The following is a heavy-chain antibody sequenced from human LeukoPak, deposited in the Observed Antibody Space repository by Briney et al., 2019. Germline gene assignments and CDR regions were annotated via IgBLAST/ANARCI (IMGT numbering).Heavy chain of an antibody. CDR2: IYYSGNT. CDR3: ARERYCGGGTCYHLFDN. V-gene: IGHV4-31*03. CDR1: GGSISSGGYY. Sequence: SETLSLTCSVSGGSISSGGYYWSWIRQLPGKGLEWIGYIYYSGNTYYNPSLKSGVTISVETSKNQFSLKLNSVTAADTAVYYCARERYCGGGTCYHLFDNWGQGTLVTVSS. D-gene: IGHD2-15*01. J-gene: IGHJ4*02.